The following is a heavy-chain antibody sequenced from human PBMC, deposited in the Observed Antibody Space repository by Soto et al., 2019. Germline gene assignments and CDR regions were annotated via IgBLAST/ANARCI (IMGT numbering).Heavy chain of an antibody. CDR2: IYWDDDN. Sequence: ITLKESGPPLVKPTQTLTLTCTFSGFSLSTSGVGVGWIRQPPGKALEWLALIYWDDDNRYSPSLKSRLTITKDTSKNQVVLTMTHMDPVDTATYYCAHSEGYYDSSAVLDYWGQGTLVTVSS. J-gene: IGHJ4*02. CDR1: GFSLSTSGVG. D-gene: IGHD3-22*01. CDR3: AHSEGYYDSSAVLDY. V-gene: IGHV2-5*02.